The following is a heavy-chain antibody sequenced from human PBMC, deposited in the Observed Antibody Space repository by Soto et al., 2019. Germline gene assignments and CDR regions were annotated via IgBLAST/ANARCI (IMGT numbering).Heavy chain of an antibody. V-gene: IGHV3-23*01. Sequence: PGGSLRLSCAASGFTFSNYAMTWVRQAPGKGLEWVSAISDGGGSTYYADSVKGRFTISRDNFKSTLYLQMNSLRAEDTAVYYCAKPSALADIVVIPASMDYWGQGTVVTVSS. J-gene: IGHJ4*02. CDR2: ISDGGGST. CDR3: AKPSALADIVVIPASMDY. D-gene: IGHD2-2*01. CDR1: GFTFSNYA.